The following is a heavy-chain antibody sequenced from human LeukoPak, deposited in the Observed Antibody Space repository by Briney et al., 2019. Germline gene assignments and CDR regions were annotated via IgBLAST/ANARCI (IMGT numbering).Heavy chain of an antibody. CDR3: ARGTDYYYYDSSGEYYFDY. Sequence: SETLSLTCTVSGGSISSYYWSWIRQPAGKGLEWTGRIYTSGSTNYNPSLKSRVTMSVDTSKNQFSLKLSSVTAADTAVYYCARGTDYYYYDSSGEYYFDYWGQGTLVTVSS. CDR1: GGSISSYY. CDR2: IYTSGST. J-gene: IGHJ4*02. V-gene: IGHV4-4*07. D-gene: IGHD3-22*01.